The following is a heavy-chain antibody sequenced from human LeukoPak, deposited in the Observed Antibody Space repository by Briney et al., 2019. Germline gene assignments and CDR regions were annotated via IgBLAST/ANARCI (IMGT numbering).Heavy chain of an antibody. D-gene: IGHD3-3*01. J-gene: IGHJ5*02. V-gene: IGHV3-23*01. Sequence: GGPLRLSCAASGFSFSTYGMSWVRQAPGKGLECVSTISGSGGITYYADSVKGRFTISRDNSKNTLYLQMNSLRAEDTAVYYCARVIWSRFDPWGQGTLVTVSS. CDR3: ARVIWSRFDP. CDR2: ISGSGGIT. CDR1: GFSFSTYG.